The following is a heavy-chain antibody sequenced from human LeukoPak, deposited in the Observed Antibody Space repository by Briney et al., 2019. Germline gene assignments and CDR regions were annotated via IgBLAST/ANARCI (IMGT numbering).Heavy chain of an antibody. V-gene: IGHV1-2*04. CDR2: INPKTGDT. CDR3: AREADEFSSSHFDY. CDR1: GGTFSSYA. J-gene: IGHJ4*02. Sequence: ASVKVSCKASGGTFSSYAISWVRQAPGQGLEWMGWINPKTGDTNSAQKFQRWVTMTRDTAISTAYMELNRLTLDDTAVYYRAREADEFSSSHFDYWGQGTLVTVSS. D-gene: IGHD6-6*01.